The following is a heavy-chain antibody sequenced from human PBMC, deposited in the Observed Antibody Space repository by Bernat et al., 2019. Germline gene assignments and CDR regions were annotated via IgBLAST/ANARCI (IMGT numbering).Heavy chain of an antibody. J-gene: IGHJ6*02. Sequence: QVQLQQWGAGLLKPSETLSLTCAVYDGSFSGSYWSWIRQPPGKGLEWIGEIYHSGRINYNPSLKSRATISADTSKIQFYLRLSSVTAADTAVYYCARGHYSTSGSYTVSFYFYGMDVWGQGTTVTVSS. CDR3: ARGHYSTSGSYTVSFYFYGMDV. CDR2: IYHSGRI. D-gene: IGHD3-10*01. V-gene: IGHV4-34*01. CDR1: DGSFSGSY.